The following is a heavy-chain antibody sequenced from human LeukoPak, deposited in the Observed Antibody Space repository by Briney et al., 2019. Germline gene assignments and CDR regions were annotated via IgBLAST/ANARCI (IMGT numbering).Heavy chain of an antibody. CDR1: GGSISSYY. J-gene: IGHJ4*02. V-gene: IGHV4-59*01. D-gene: IGHD2-8*01. CDR2: IYYNGAT. CDR3: ARGVQVSLRFDY. Sequence: SETLSLTCTISGGSISSYYWTWFRQSPGIRPEWLGYIYYNGATNYNPSLKSRATMSVDMSKNQFSLNLTSVTAADTAVYFCARGVQVSLRFDYWAGESWSPSPQ.